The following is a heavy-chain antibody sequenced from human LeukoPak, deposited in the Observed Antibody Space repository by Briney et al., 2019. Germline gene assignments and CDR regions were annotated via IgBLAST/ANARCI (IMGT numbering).Heavy chain of an antibody. J-gene: IGHJ4*02. CDR3: ARRNRFGEYYFDY. D-gene: IGHD3-10*01. Sequence: SETLSLTCTVSGGSISSGSYYWSWIRQPAGKGLEWIGRIYTSGSTNYNPSLKSRVTISVDTSKNQFSLKLSSVTAADTAVYYCARRNRFGEYYFDYWGQGTLVTVSS. CDR2: IYTSGST. CDR1: GGSISSGSYY. V-gene: IGHV4-61*02.